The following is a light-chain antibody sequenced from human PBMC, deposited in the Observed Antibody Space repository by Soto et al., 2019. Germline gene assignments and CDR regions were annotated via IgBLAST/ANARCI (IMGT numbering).Light chain of an antibody. J-gene: IGLJ3*02. CDR3: AAWDGSLQSWV. CDR2: TNN. V-gene: IGLV1-44*01. CDR1: SSHIGSHV. Sequence: QSVLTQPPSASGTPGQRVTISCSGSSSHIGSHVVNWYQQVPGTAPKLLIYTNNQRPSGVPDRFSDSKSGTSASLAISGLQSEDEADYYCAAWDGSLQSWVFGGGTKVTVL.